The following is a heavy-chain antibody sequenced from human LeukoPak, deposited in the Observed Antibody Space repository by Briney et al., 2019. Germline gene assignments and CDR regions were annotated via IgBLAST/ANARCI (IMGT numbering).Heavy chain of an antibody. CDR3: AKDLDYGDYASGY. J-gene: IGHJ4*02. V-gene: IGHV3-23*01. CDR1: GFTVSSNY. CDR2: ISGSGGST. D-gene: IGHD4-17*01. Sequence: PGGSLRLSCAASGFTVSSNYMSWVRQAPGKGLEWVSAISGSGGSTYYADSVKGRFTISRDNSKNTLYLQMNSLRAEDTAVYYCAKDLDYGDYASGYWGQGTLVTVSS.